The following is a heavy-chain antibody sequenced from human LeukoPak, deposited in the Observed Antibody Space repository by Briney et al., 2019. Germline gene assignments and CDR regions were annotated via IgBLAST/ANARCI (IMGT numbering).Heavy chain of an antibody. CDR3: VKLRYYDSSGYLDY. J-gene: IGHJ4*02. Sequence: GGSLRLSCAASGFTFNNYVMTWVRQAPGKGLEWVSGISGSGGSTNYADSVKGRFTISRDNSKNTLNLQMNSLRAEDTAVYYCVKLRYYDSSGYLDYWGQGTLVTVSS. CDR1: GFTFNNYV. CDR2: ISGSGGST. D-gene: IGHD3-22*01. V-gene: IGHV3-23*01.